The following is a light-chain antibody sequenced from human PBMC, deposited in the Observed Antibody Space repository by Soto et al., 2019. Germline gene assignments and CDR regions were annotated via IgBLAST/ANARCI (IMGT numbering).Light chain of an antibody. J-gene: IGLJ2*01. CDR1: TSNIGSNF. V-gene: IGLV1-47*01. CDR3: AVWDDNLGIHVL. CDR2: RND. Sequence: QSVLTQPPSASGTPGQRVTISCSGSTSNIGSNFVFWYQQLPGTAPKLLIYRNDQRPSGVPDRFSGSKSGTSASLAISGLRSQDEADYYCAVWDDNLGIHVLFGGGTKLTVL.